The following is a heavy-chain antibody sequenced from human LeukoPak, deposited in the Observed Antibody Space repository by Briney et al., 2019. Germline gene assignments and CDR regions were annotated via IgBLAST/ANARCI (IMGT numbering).Heavy chain of an antibody. J-gene: IGHJ4*02. CDR3: ARAIVGANKYYFDY. V-gene: IGHV3-21*01. D-gene: IGHD1-26*01. CDR2: ISSSSSYI. CDR1: GFTFSSYS. Sequence: GGSLRLSCAASGFTFSSYSMNWVRQAPGKGLEWVSSISSSSSYIYYADSVKGRFTISRDNAKNSLYLQMNSLIAEDTAVYYCARAIVGANKYYFDYWGQGTLVTVSS.